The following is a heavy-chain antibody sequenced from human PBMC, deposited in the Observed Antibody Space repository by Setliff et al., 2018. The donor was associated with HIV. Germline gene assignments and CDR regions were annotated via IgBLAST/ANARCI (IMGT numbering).Heavy chain of an antibody. CDR3: ARGYYGSDLQNAMDV. CDR2: LNTDGSST. D-gene: IGHD3-10*01. Sequence: SLRLSCAASGFTFSSYWMHWVRQAPGKGLVWVSRLNTDGSSTKYAGSVKGRFTISRDNAKNTLYLQMDSLRGEDTAVYYCARGYYGSDLQNAMDVWGQGTTVTVSS. V-gene: IGHV3-74*03. CDR1: GFTFSSYW. J-gene: IGHJ6*02.